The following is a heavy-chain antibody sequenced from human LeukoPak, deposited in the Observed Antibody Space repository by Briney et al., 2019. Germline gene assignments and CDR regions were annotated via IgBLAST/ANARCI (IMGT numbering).Heavy chain of an antibody. V-gene: IGHV3-23*01. Sequence: PGGSLRLSCAASGFIFSNYAMSWVRQAPGKGPEWVSGISGGGGATYYADSAKGRFTISRANSKNTVYLQMNSLRVDDTAVYYCAKSVEHSNYRKFHDWGQGTLVTVSS. CDR3: AKSVEHSNYRKFHD. D-gene: IGHD4-11*01. CDR1: GFIFSNYA. J-gene: IGHJ4*02. CDR2: ISGGGGAT.